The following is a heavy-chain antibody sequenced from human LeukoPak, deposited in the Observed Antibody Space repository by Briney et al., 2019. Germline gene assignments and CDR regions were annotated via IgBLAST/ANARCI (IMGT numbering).Heavy chain of an antibody. Sequence: SETLSLTCTVSGGSISSGGYYWSWIRQHPGKGLEWIGYIYHSGSTYYNPSLKSRVTISVDRSKNQFSLKLSSVTAADTAVYYCVRSSGWYGYWGQGTLVTVSS. D-gene: IGHD6-19*01. V-gene: IGHV4-31*03. CDR1: GGSISSGGYY. CDR2: IYHSGST. J-gene: IGHJ4*02. CDR3: VRSSGWYGY.